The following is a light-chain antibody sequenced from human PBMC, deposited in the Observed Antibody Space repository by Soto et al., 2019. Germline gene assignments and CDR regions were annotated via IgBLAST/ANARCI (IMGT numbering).Light chain of an antibody. CDR3: QESYSTPYT. J-gene: IGKJ2*01. CDR1: QSISSY. Sequence: DIQMTQSPSSLTAPVGDRVTITCRASQSISSYLNWYQQKPGKAPKLLIYAASSLQSGVPSRFSGSGSGTDFNLTISSLQPEDFATYYCQESYSTPYTFGQGTKPEIK. CDR2: AAS. V-gene: IGKV1-39*01.